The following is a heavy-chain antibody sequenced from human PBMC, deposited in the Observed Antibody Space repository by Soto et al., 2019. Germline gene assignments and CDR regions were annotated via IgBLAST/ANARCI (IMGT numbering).Heavy chain of an antibody. V-gene: IGHV3-13*01. D-gene: IGHD2-8*01. CDR1: GFTLSRYD. CDR3: ARGYCSNGVCFDAFAI. CDR2: VNTASDT. J-gene: IGHJ3*02. Sequence: GGSLRLSCAGSGFTLSRYDLSWVRQGPGKGLEWVSSVNTASDTFYPDSVKGRFAISRENAKNSFYLQMNSLRAGDTAVYYCARGYCSNGVCFDAFAIWGQGTMVTVSS.